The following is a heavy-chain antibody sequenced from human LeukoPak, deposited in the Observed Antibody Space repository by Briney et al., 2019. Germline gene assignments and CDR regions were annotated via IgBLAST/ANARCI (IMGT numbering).Heavy chain of an antibody. J-gene: IGHJ5*02. CDR2: ISAYNGNT. CDR1: GYTFTSYG. V-gene: IGHV1-18*01. Sequence: ASVKVSCKASGYTFTSYGISWVRQAPGQGLEWMGWISAYNGNTNYAQKFQGRVTITRNTSISTAYMELSSLRSEDTAVYYCARGGYSGYDSRRVLGEFGPWGQGTLVTVSS. CDR3: ARGGYSGYDSRRVLGEFGP. D-gene: IGHD5-12*01.